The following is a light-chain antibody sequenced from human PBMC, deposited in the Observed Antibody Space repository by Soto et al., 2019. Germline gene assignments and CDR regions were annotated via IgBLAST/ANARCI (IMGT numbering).Light chain of an antibody. CDR1: SSNIGAGYD. CDR2: GNT. CDR3: QSYDSSLSGPSFV. V-gene: IGLV1-40*01. Sequence: QSVLTQPPSVSGAPGQRVTISCTGSSSNIGAGYDVHWYQQLPGTAPKLLIYGNTNRPSGVPDRFSGSKSGTSASLDITGLQAEDEADYYCQSYDSSLSGPSFVFGTGTKLTVL. J-gene: IGLJ1*01.